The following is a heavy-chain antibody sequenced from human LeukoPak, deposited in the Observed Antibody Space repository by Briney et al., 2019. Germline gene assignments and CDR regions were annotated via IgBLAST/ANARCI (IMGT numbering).Heavy chain of an antibody. Sequence: SETLSLTCAVYGGSFSGYYWSWIRQPPGKGLEWIGEINHSGSTNYSPSLKSRVTISVDTSKNQFSLKLSSVTAADTAVYYCARASLIGDGDFFDYWGQGTLVTVSS. D-gene: IGHD5-24*01. J-gene: IGHJ4*02. CDR1: GGSFSGYY. V-gene: IGHV4-34*01. CDR2: INHSGST. CDR3: ARASLIGDGDFFDY.